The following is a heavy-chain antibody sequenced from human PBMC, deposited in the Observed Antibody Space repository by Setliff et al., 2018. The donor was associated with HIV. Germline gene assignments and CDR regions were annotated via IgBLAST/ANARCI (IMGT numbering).Heavy chain of an antibody. CDR1: GYSFTKYV. D-gene: IGHD2-2*01. CDR3: VRGHCNSDKCWYTWFDP. V-gene: IGHV1-3*01. J-gene: IGHJ5*02. Sequence: ASVKVSCKASGYSFTKYVMHWVRQAPGQRLEWMGWINAGNDNTKYSQKFQGRVTITRDTSANTAYMELSSLRSEDTAVYYCVRGHCNSDKCWYTWFDPWGQGTLVTVSS. CDR2: INAGNDNT.